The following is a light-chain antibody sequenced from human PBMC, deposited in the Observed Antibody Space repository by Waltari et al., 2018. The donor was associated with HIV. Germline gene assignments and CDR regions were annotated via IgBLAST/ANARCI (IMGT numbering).Light chain of an antibody. CDR1: SSNIGSNY. CDR3: AAWDDSLSATV. CDR2: MSG. Sequence: QSVLIQPPSASGTPGQRVTISCSGSSSNIGSNYVHWYQQRPGTAPKLLIYMSGQRPSGVPDRFSESKSGTSASLAISGLRSEDEAEYYCAAWDDSLSATVFGGGTKLTVL. J-gene: IGLJ2*01. V-gene: IGLV1-47*01.